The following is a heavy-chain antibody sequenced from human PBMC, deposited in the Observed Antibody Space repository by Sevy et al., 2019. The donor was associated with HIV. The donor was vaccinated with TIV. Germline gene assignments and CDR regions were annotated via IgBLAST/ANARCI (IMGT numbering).Heavy chain of an antibody. CDR2: IKQDGSEK. CDR1: GFTFSSYW. J-gene: IGHJ6*02. V-gene: IGHV3-7*01. D-gene: IGHD3-3*01. Sequence: GGSLRLSCAASGFTFSSYWMSWDRQAPGKGLEWVANIKQDGSEKYYVDSVKGRFTISRDNAKNSLYLQMNSLRAEDTAVYYCARHVGRGYDFWSGYPYYYYYGMDVWGQGTTVTVSS. CDR3: ARHVGRGYDFWSGYPYYYYYGMDV.